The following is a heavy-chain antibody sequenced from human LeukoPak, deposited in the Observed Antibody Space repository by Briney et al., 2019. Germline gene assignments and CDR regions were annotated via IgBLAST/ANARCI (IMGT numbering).Heavy chain of an antibody. D-gene: IGHD2-15*01. CDR1: GFSVTGNY. Sequence: GGSLRLSCTASGFSVTGNYMSWVRQAPGKGLEWVSVFYGGGATYHVDSVKGRFTFSRDSSTNTRYLEMNNLRADDTAVYYCAATSVAYCSGGSCPEEHWGPGTLVTVSS. V-gene: IGHV3-53*01. CDR3: AATSVAYCSGGSCPEEH. J-gene: IGHJ4*02. CDR2: FYGGGAT.